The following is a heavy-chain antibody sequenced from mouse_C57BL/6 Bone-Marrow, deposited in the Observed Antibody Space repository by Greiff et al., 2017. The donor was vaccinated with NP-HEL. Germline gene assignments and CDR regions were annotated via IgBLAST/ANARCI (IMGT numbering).Heavy chain of an antibody. V-gene: IGHV1-81*01. D-gene: IGHD2-1*01. CDR3: ARYGTYYFDY. J-gene: IGHJ2*01. CDR1: GYTSTSYG. CDR2: IYPRSGNT. Sequence: VQLVESGAELARPGASVKLSCKASGYTSTSYGISWVKQRTGQGLEWIGEIYPRSGNTYYNEKFKGKATLTADKSSSTAYMELRSLTSEDSAVYFCARYGTYYFDYWGQGTTLTVSS.